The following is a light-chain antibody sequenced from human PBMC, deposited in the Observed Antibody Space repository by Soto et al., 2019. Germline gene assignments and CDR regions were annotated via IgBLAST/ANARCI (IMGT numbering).Light chain of an antibody. V-gene: IGLV1-40*01. Sequence: QSVLTKPPSVSGAPGQRVTISCNGSSSNFGAGYDVHWYHHTPGTAPKLLIYGNNNRPSGVPDRFSGSKSGTSASLAITGLQAEDEADYWCQSHDSSPSRWVFRGGTQLTVL. CDR1: SSNFGAGYD. CDR3: QSHDSSPSRWV. CDR2: GNN. J-gene: IGLJ7*01.